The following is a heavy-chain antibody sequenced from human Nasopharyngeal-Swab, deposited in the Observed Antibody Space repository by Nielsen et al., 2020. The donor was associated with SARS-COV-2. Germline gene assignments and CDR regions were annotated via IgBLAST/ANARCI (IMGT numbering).Heavy chain of an antibody. CDR3: ARAPHYDYVWGSYRYIPPDDY. V-gene: IGHV1-18*01. CDR1: GYSFTSYG. Sequence: ASVKVSCKASGYSFTSYGISWVRQAPGQGLEWMGWISAYNGNTNYAQKLQGRVTMTTDTSTSTAYMELRSLRSDDTAVYYCARAPHYDYVWGSYRYIPPDDYWGQGTLVTVSS. J-gene: IGHJ4*02. D-gene: IGHD3-16*02. CDR2: ISAYNGNT.